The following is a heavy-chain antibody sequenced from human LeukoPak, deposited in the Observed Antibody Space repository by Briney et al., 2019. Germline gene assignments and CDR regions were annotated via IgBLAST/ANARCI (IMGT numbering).Heavy chain of an antibody. J-gene: IGHJ5*02. V-gene: IGHV4-34*01. CDR2: IDHSGST. CDR1: GGSFSGYY. D-gene: IGHD3-22*01. Sequence: SETLSLTCAVYGGSFSGYYWSWIRQPPGKGLEWIGEIDHSGSTNYNPSLKSRVTISVDTSKNQFSLKLSSVTAADTAVYYCARSVTHYYDSSGYYYVEWFDPWGQGTLVTVSS. CDR3: ARSVTHYYDSSGYYYVEWFDP.